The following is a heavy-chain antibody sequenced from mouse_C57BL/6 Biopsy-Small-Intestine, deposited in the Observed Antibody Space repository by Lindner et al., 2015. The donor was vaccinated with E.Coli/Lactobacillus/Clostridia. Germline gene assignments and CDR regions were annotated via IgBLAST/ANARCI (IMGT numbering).Heavy chain of an antibody. CDR1: GYTFTRYW. J-gene: IGHJ2*01. D-gene: IGHD1-1*01. CDR2: INPSSGYT. Sequence: VQLQESGAELAQPGASVKLSCKASGYTFTRYWMHWVKQRPGQGLEWIGYINPSSGYTKYNQKFKDKATLTADKSSSTAHLQLSSLTYEDSAVYYCARRGLITTVVGYFDYWGQGTTLTVSS. V-gene: IGHV1-7*01. CDR3: ARRGLITTVVGYFDY.